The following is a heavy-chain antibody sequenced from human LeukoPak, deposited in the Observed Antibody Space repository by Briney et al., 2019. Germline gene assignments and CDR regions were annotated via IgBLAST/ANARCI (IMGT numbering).Heavy chain of an antibody. D-gene: IGHD4-17*01. Sequence: SVKVSCKASGGTFSSYAISWVRQAPGQGLEWMGGIIPIFGTANYAQKFQGRVTITADESTSTAYMELSSLRSEDTAVYYCAREHGDYLYYFDYWGQGTLVTASS. CDR3: AREHGDYLYYFDY. CDR2: IIPIFGTA. V-gene: IGHV1-69*13. CDR1: GGTFSSYA. J-gene: IGHJ4*02.